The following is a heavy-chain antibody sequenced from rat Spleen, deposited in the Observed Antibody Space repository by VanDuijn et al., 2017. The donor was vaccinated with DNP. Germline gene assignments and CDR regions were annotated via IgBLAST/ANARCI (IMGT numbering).Heavy chain of an antibody. J-gene: IGHJ4*01. V-gene: IGHV5-20*01. Sequence: EVQLVKSGGGLVQPGRSLKLSCAASGFTFSNYYMAWVRQAPKKGLDWVASISSDGSHTYYRDSVKGRFTISRDNAKSSLFLQMDSLRSEDTATYYCTTLITFMSGWSQGTSVTVSS. CDR3: TTLITFMSG. D-gene: IGHD1-1*01. CDR2: ISSDGSHT. CDR1: GFTFSNYY.